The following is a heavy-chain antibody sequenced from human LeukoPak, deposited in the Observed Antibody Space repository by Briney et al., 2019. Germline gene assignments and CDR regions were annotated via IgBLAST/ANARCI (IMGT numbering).Heavy chain of an antibody. D-gene: IGHD6-19*01. CDR1: GGSFSGYY. CDR3: ARLYSSGWYY. Sequence: SETLSLTCAVYGGSFSGYYWSWIRQPPGKGLEWIGEINHSGSTNYNPSLKSRLTISVDTSKNQFSLKLSSVTAADTAVYYCARLYSSGWYYWGQGTLVTVSS. V-gene: IGHV4-34*01. J-gene: IGHJ4*02. CDR2: INHSGST.